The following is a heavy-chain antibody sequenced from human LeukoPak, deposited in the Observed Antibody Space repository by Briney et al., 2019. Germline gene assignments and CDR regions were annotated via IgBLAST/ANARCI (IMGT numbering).Heavy chain of an antibody. Sequence: PGGSLRLSWAASGFAFHDYAMHWVRQAPGKGLEWVSSISWNSGTIRYADSVKGRFTISRDNAKNSLYLQMNSLRAEDTALYYCAKASGGYCRRIICYHFDCWGQGTLVTVSS. J-gene: IGHJ4*02. V-gene: IGHV3-9*01. CDR2: ISWNSGTI. D-gene: IGHD2-2*01. CDR1: GFAFHDYA. CDR3: AKASGGYCRRIICYHFDC.